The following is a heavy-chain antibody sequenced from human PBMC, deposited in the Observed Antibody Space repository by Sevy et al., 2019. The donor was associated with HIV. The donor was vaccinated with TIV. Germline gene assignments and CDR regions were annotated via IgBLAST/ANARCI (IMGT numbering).Heavy chain of an antibody. V-gene: IGHV3-15*01. CDR3: ATVLGAGAAGAFEI. CDR1: GFSFKNVW. Sequence: GGSLRLSCAGSGFSFKNVWMTWVRQTPGKGLEWVGHAKRKSDGGSIDYGSPGNGSFTISRDDSKDMLYLQMSSLKTEDTGVYYCATVLGAGAAGAFEIWGQGTMVTVSS. D-gene: IGHD1-26*01. CDR2: AKRKSDGGSI. J-gene: IGHJ3*02.